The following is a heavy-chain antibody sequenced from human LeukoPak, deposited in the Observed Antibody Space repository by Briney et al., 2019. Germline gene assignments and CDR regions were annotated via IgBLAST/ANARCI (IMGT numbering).Heavy chain of an antibody. CDR1: GFTFSSYE. CDR3: ARMAVAGQYNDY. Sequence: GGSLRLSCAASGFTFSSYEMKWVRQAPGRGLEWVSYISSSGDSLYYADSVKGRFTISRDNARNSLYLQMNSLRAEDTAIYYCARMAVAGQYNDYWGQGTLVTVSS. CDR2: ISSSGDSL. D-gene: IGHD6-19*01. J-gene: IGHJ4*02. V-gene: IGHV3-48*03.